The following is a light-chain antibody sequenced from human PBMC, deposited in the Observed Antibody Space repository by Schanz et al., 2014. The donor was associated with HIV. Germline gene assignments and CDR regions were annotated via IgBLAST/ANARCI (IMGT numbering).Light chain of an antibody. CDR3: SSYTSSSPYV. V-gene: IGLV2-8*01. Sequence: QSALTQPPSASGSPGQSVTISCTGTSSDVGGYNYVSWYQHHPGKAPKLLISEVNKRPSGVPDRFSGSKSGNTASLTISGLQAEDEADYYCSSYTSSSPYVFGTGTKLTVL. CDR1: SSDVGGYNY. CDR2: EVN. J-gene: IGLJ1*01.